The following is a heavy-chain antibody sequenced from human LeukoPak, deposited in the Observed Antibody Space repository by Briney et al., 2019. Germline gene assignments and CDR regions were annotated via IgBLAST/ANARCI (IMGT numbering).Heavy chain of an antibody. CDR2: INPNSGCT. D-gene: IGHD3-3*01. J-gene: IGHJ4*02. CDR3: ARVYDFWSGQINY. V-gene: IGHV1-2*02. CDR1: GYTFTGYY. Sequence: ASVKVSCKASGYTFTGYYMHWVRQAPGQGLEWMGWINPNSGCTNYAQKFQGRVTMTRDTSIRTAYMELSRLRSDDTAVYYCARVYDFWSGQINYWGQGTLVTVSS.